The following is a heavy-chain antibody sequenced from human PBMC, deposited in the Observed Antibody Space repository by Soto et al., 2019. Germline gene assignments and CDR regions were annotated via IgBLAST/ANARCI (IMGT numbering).Heavy chain of an antibody. D-gene: IGHD1-1*01. J-gene: IGHJ4*02. Sequence: SETLSLTCTVSGGSIISYYWSWIRQPPGKGLEWIGYIYYSGSTNYNPSLKSRVTISLDTSKNQFSLKLTSVTAADTAVYYCARHVSSGRPSDYWGQGTLVTVSS. V-gene: IGHV4-59*08. CDR3: ARHVSSGRPSDY. CDR2: IYYSGST. CDR1: GGSIISYY.